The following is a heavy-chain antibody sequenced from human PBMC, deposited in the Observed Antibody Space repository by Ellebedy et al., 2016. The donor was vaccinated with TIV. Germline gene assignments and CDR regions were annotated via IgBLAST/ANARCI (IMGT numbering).Heavy chain of an antibody. CDR2: INSDGSST. J-gene: IGHJ4*02. CDR3: ARDRLGSGPTLY. V-gene: IGHV3-74*01. Sequence: GESLKISCAASGFTFSSYWMHWVRQAPGKGLVWVSRINSDGSSTSYADSVKGRFTISRDNAKNSLYLQMNSLRAEDTAVYYCARDRLGSGPTLYWGQGTLVTVSS. D-gene: IGHD6-19*01. CDR1: GFTFSSYW.